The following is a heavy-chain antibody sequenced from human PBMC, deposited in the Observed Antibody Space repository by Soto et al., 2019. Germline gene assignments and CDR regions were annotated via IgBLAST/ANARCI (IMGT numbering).Heavy chain of an antibody. V-gene: IGHV3-30-3*01. CDR1: GFTFSSYA. Sequence: GGSLRLSCAASGFTFSSYAMHWVRQAPGKGLEWVAVISYDGSNKYYADSVKGRFTISRDNSKNTLYLQMNSLRAEDTAVYYCARDPDENYYYYYGMDVWGQGTTVTVSS. CDR3: ARDPDENYYYYYGMDV. J-gene: IGHJ6*02. CDR2: ISYDGSNK.